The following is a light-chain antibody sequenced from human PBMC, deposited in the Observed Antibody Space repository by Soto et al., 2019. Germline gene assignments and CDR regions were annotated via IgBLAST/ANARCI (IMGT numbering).Light chain of an antibody. CDR2: GAS. J-gene: IGKJ1*01. CDR3: QQYNKWPLT. Sequence: EVVMGQSLATLALSPGEKATLSCRASQSVSIDLAWYQQTPGQAPRLLIYGASTRATGIPVRFSGSASGTEFTLTISSLQSEDFTVYYCQQYNKWPLTFGQGTKVDIK. V-gene: IGKV3-15*01. CDR1: QSVSID.